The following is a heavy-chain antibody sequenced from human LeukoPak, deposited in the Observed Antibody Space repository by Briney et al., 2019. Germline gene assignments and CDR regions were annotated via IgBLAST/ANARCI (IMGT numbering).Heavy chain of an antibody. CDR1: GYTFTSYG. J-gene: IGHJ4*02. CDR2: ISAYNGNT. V-gene: IGHV1-18*01. D-gene: IGHD5-12*01. Sequence: ASVKVSCKASGYTFTSYGISWVRQAPGQGLEWMGWISAYNGNTNYAQKLRGRVTMTTDTSTSTAYMELRSLRSDDTAVYYCARDLSVYSGYESAHGIIDYWGQGTLVTVSS. CDR3: ARDLSVYSGYESAHGIIDY.